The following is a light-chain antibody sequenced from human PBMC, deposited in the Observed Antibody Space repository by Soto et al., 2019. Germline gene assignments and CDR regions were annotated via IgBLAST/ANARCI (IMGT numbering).Light chain of an antibody. CDR3: AAWDDSLQGWV. V-gene: IGLV1-40*01. Sequence: QPVLTQPPSVSGAPGQRVTISCTGSSSNIGAGYDVHWYQQLPGTAPKLLIYGNSNRPSGVPDRFSGSKSGTSASLAITGLQAEDEADYYCAAWDDSLQGWVFGGGTQLTVL. J-gene: IGLJ3*02. CDR1: SSNIGAGYD. CDR2: GNS.